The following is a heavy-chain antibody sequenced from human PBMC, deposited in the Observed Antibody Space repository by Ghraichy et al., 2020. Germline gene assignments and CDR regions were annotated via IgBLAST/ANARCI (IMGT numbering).Heavy chain of an antibody. CDR2: IYYSGST. D-gene: IGHD3-22*01. J-gene: IGHJ4*02. Sequence: SETLSLTCTVSGGSVSSGNYYWSWIRQPPGKGLEWIAYIYYSGSTNYNPSLKSRVTISVDTSKNQFSLKLSSVTAADTAVYYCVRADYYDTSGFDYWGQGTLVTVSS. V-gene: IGHV4-61*01. CDR1: GGSVSSGNYY. CDR3: VRADYYDTSGFDY.